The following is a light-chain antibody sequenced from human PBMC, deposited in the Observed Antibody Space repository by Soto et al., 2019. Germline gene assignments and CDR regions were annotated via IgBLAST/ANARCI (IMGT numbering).Light chain of an antibody. V-gene: IGKV3-20*01. CDR1: QSVSSY. CDR2: GAS. CDR3: HQYGSSQT. Sequence: EIVLTQSPGTLSLSPWERATLSCRASQSVSSYLAWYQQKPGQPPRLLIYGASSRATGIPDRFSGSGSGTDFTLTISRLEPEDFAVYYCHQYGSSQTFGQGTKVDIK. J-gene: IGKJ1*01.